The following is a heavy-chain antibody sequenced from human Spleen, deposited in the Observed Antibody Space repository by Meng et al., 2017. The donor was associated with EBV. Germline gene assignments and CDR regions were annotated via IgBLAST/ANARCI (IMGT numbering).Heavy chain of an antibody. Sequence: EVQVVESGGGLVQPGGSLRLSCAASGFTFSSYWMHWVRQAPGKGLVWVSRINSDGSTTNYADSVKGRFTISRDNAKNTLYLQMNSLRGEDTAVYYCVRGQVPAATVWLDPWGQGTLVTVSS. J-gene: IGHJ5*02. CDR3: VRGQVPAATVWLDP. CDR2: INSDGSTT. D-gene: IGHD2-2*01. CDR1: GFTFSSYW. V-gene: IGHV3-74*01.